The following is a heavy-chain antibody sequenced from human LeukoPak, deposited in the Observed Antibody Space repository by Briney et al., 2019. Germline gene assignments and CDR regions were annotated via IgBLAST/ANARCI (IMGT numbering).Heavy chain of an antibody. D-gene: IGHD3-22*01. CDR1: GFTFSSYA. CDR2: ISGSGGST. J-gene: IGHJ4*02. V-gene: IGHV3-23*01. Sequence: GGSLRLSCAASGFTFSSYAMSWVRQAPGKGPEWVSAISGSGGSTYYADSVKGRFTISRDNAKNSLYLQMNSLRAEDTAVYYCAREPHYYDSSGTDYWGQGTLVTVSS. CDR3: AREPHYYDSSGTDY.